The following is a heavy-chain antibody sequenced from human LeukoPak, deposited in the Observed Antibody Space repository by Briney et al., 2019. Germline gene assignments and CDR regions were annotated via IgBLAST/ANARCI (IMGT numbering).Heavy chain of an antibody. CDR3: VRDSPKTAGTYNWFDT. CDR1: GFTFSTYW. J-gene: IGHJ5*02. V-gene: IGHV3-7*03. D-gene: IGHD2-21*02. CDR2: IKQDGSEK. Sequence: GGSLRLSCAASGFTFSTYWMSWVRQAPGKGLEWVANIKQDGSEKYYVDSVKGRFTICRDNAKNSLYLQMNSLRVEDTAFYYCVRDSPKTAGTYNWFDTWGRGAQATVPS.